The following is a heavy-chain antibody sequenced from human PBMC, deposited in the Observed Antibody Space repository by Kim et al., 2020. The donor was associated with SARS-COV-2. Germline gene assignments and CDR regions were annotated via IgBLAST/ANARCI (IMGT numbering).Heavy chain of an antibody. J-gene: IGHJ1*01. CDR3: AKEDSLSSSWYFLGGYFQH. CDR1: GFTFDDYA. CDR2: ISGDGGST. D-gene: IGHD6-13*01. V-gene: IGHV3-43*02. Sequence: GGSLRLSCAASGFTFDDYAMHWVRQAPGKGLEWVSLISGDGGSTYYADSVKGRFTISRDNSKNSLYLQMNSLRTEDTALYYCAKEDSLSSSWYFLGGYFQHWGQGTLVTVSS.